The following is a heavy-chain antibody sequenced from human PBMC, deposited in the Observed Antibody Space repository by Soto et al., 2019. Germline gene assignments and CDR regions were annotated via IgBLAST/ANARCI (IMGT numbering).Heavy chain of an antibody. CDR3: ARAKESHYRASPPPYGMDV. CDR1: GYTFNNYW. J-gene: IGHJ6*02. CDR2: IYPGDTSP. V-gene: IGHV5-51*01. Sequence: PGESLKISCKGSGYTFNNYWIAWVRQMSGKGLEWVGIIYPGDTSPRYSPSFQGQVTLSLDKSIRTAYLQWTSLKASDTAIYYCARAKESHYRASPPPYGMDVWGQGTTVTVSS. D-gene: IGHD1-26*01.